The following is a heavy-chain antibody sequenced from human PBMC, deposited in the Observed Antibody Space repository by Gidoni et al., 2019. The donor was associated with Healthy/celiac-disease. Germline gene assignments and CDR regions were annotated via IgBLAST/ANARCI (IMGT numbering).Heavy chain of an antibody. CDR2: ISSSSSYI. J-gene: IGHJ3*02. D-gene: IGHD2-15*01. CDR1: GFTFSSYS. Sequence: EVQLVESGGGLVKPGGSLRLSCAASGFTFSSYSMNWVRQAPGKGLEWVSSISSSSSYIYYADSVKGRFTISRDNAKNSLYLQMNSLRAEDTAVYYCARVRILLDAFDIWGQGTMVTVSS. CDR3: ARVRILLDAFDI. V-gene: IGHV3-21*01.